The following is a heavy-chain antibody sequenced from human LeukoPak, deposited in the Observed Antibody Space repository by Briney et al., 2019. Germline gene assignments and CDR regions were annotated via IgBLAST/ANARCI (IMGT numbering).Heavy chain of an antibody. J-gene: IGHJ5*02. Sequence: SETLSLTCTASGGSISSYYWSWIRQPPGQGLEWIGYIYYSGSTNYNPSLKSRVTISVDTSKNQFSLKLSSVTAADTAVYYCARQGIAAAVRWFDPWGQGTLVTVSS. CDR2: IYYSGST. CDR1: GGSISSYY. CDR3: ARQGIAAAVRWFDP. D-gene: IGHD6-13*01. V-gene: IGHV4-59*01.